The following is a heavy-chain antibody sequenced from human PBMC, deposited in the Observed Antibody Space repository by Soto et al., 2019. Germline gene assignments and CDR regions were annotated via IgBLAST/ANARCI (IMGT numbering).Heavy chain of an antibody. V-gene: IGHV1-46*01. D-gene: IGHD4-4*01. J-gene: IGHJ6*02. CDR1: GYTFTSYY. CDR3: AVGGNYLSMDV. Sequence: ASVKVSCKASGYTFTSYYMHWVRLAPGQGLEWMGIINPDGGGTSYAQQFQGRVIMTTDTSTSTVYMEMSSLRSEDTAVYYCAVGGNYLSMDVWGQGTTVTVSS. CDR2: INPDGGGT.